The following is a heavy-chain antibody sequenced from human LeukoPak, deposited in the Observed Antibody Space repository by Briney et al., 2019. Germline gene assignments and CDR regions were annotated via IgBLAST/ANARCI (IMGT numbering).Heavy chain of an antibody. CDR3: ARGKWELLGLDY. Sequence: SETLSLTCTVSGGSISSYYWSWIRQPPGKGLEWIGYIYYSGSTNYNPSLKSRVTISVDTSKNQFSLKLSSVTAADTAVYYCARGKWELLGLDYWGQGTLVTVSS. V-gene: IGHV4-59*12. J-gene: IGHJ4*02. CDR2: IYYSGST. CDR1: GGSISSYY. D-gene: IGHD1-26*01.